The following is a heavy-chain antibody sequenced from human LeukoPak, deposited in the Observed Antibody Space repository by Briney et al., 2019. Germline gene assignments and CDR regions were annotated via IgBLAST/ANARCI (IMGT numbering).Heavy chain of an antibody. Sequence: SETLSLTCAVDGGSFSGYYWSWLRQPPGKGLEWIGEINHSGSTNYNPSLKSRVTISVDTSKNQFSLKLSSVTAADTAVYYCAKRYCSSTSCSPTSFDYWGQGTLVTVSS. D-gene: IGHD2-2*01. CDR1: GGSFSGYY. J-gene: IGHJ4*02. V-gene: IGHV4-34*01. CDR3: AKRYCSSTSCSPTSFDY. CDR2: INHSGST.